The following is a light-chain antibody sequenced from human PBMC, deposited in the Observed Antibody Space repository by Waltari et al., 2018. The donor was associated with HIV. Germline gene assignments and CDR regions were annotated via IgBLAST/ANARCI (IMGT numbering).Light chain of an antibody. CDR2: SAS. CDR3: QQYGSSPRT. J-gene: IGKJ1*01. CDR1: QSVSSNF. Sequence: EIVLPQSPDTLSLSPGESATLSCRASQSVSSNFLAWYQQKPGQAPRLLIYSASSRATDIPDRFSGSGSGTDFTLTIARLEPEDFAVYYCQQYGSSPRTFGQGTKVELK. V-gene: IGKV3-20*01.